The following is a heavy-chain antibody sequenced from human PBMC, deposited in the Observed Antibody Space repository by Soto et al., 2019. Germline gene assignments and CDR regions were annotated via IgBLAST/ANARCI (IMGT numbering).Heavy chain of an antibody. V-gene: IGHV3-30*03. Sequence: QVQLVESGGGVVQPGRSLRLSCVASGFTFSNNGIHWVRQAPGKGLEWVAVISSDGSKKYYADSVKGRFTISRDNFRNTLYLQMTSCRAECTAVYYVAMHLSGRSSGFGYWGQATLVTVSS. CDR3: AMHLSGRSSGFGY. CDR1: GFTFSNNG. CDR2: ISSDGSKK. D-gene: IGHD2-15*01. J-gene: IGHJ4*01.